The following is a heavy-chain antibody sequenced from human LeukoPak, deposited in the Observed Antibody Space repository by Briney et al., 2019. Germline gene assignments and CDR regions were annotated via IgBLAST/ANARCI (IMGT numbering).Heavy chain of an antibody. CDR1: GGTFINYA. J-gene: IGHJ4*02. D-gene: IGHD3-22*01. CDR3: ASQDASIYSESSTSPTYSD. Sequence: SVKVSCKASGGTFINYAFNWVRQAPGQGLEWMGRIIPIFDSAHYAQRFQGRITITTDESSTTAYMTLSSLTSDDTAVYYCASQDASIYSESSTSPTYSDWGQGTLVTVSS. CDR2: IIPIFDSA. V-gene: IGHV1-69*05.